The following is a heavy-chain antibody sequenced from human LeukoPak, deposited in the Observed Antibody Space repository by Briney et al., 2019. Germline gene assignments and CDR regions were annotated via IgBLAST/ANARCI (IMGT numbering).Heavy chain of an antibody. CDR2: ISSSGSTI. CDR1: GFTFSSYE. V-gene: IGHV3-48*03. CDR3: ARSLLWFGDDAFDI. D-gene: IGHD3-10*01. Sequence: PGGSLRLSCAASGFTFSSYEMNWVRQAPGKGLEWVSYISSSGSTIYYADSVKGRFTISRDNAKNSLYLQMNSLRAEDTAVYYCARSLLWFGDDAFDIWGQGTMVTVSS. J-gene: IGHJ3*02.